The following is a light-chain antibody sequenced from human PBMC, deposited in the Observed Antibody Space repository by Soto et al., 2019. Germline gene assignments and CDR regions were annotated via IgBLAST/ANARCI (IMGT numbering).Light chain of an antibody. V-gene: IGKV3-15*01. Sequence: EIVMTQSPATLSVSPGERATLSCRASQSVSTDLAWYQQKPGQAPRLLIYGASTGATGIPARFSGRGSGTEFTLTISSLEPEDFAVYYCQHRSSWPGAFGPGTKVDIK. CDR3: QHRSSWPGA. CDR2: GAS. CDR1: QSVSTD. J-gene: IGKJ3*01.